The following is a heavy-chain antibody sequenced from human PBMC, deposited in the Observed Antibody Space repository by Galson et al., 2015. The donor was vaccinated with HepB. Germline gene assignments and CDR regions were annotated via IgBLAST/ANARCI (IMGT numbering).Heavy chain of an antibody. J-gene: IGHJ4*02. V-gene: IGHV1-46*01. CDR2: INPSRGNT. Sequence: SVKVSCKASGYTFTTYYMHWVRQAPGQGLEWMGIINPSRGNTNYAQKFQGRVTMTRDTSTSTVYMELSSLRSEDTAVYYCARDANWGSQDYFDYWGQGTLVTVSS. D-gene: IGHD3-16*01. CDR3: ARDANWGSQDYFDY. CDR1: GYTFTTYY.